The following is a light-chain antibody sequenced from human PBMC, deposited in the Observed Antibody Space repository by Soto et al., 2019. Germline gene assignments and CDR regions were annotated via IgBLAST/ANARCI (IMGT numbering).Light chain of an antibody. CDR1: QSLLHSNGYNY. CDR2: LGS. CDR3: ILALQASGTPT. V-gene: IGKV2-28*01. J-gene: IGKJ1*01. Sequence: DHVMTQSPLTLPVTPGEPASISCRSSQSLLHSNGYNYLDWYLQKPGQSPQLLVFLGSTRASEVPDRFSRSGSCTDVAVKVRRLEADDVGVDYCILALQASGTPTFGLGTKVEIK.